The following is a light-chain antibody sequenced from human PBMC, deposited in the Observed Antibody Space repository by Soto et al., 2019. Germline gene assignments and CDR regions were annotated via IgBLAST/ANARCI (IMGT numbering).Light chain of an antibody. CDR3: QQANSFPLT. CDR1: QVITND. Sequence: IQMTQSPSSLSASVGDRLSITCRASQVITNDLGWYQQKPGKAPKLLIYAASGLPSGVPSRFSGSGSGTDFTLTISSLQPEDFATYYCQQANSFPLTFGGGTKVDIK. J-gene: IGKJ4*01. V-gene: IGKV1-17*01. CDR2: AAS.